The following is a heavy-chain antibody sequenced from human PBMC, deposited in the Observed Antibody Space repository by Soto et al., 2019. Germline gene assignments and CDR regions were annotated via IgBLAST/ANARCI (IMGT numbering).Heavy chain of an antibody. CDR1: GGSISSYY. CDR3: ARGPRRQLLNWFDP. CDR2: IYTSGST. Sequence: SETLSLTCTVSGGSISSYYWSWIRQPAGKGLEWIGRIYTSGSTNYNPSLKSRVTMSVDTSKNQFSLKLSSVTAADTAVYYCARGPRRQLLNWFDPWGQGTLVTVSS. D-gene: IGHD2-2*01. V-gene: IGHV4-4*07. J-gene: IGHJ5*02.